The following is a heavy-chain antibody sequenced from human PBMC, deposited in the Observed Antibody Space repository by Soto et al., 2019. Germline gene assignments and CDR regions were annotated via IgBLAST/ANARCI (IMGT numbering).Heavy chain of an antibody. V-gene: IGHV1-69*13. Sequence: SVKVSCKASGGTFSSYAISWVRQAPGQGLEWMGGIIPIFGTANYAQKFQGRVTITADESTSTAYMELSSPRSEDTAVYYCARDRVVGASYYGMDVWGQGTTVTVSS. CDR3: ARDRVVGASYYGMDV. CDR2: IIPIFGTA. D-gene: IGHD1-26*01. CDR1: GGTFSSYA. J-gene: IGHJ6*02.